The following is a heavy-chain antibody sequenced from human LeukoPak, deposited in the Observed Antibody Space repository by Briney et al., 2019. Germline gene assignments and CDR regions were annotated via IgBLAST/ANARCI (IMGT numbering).Heavy chain of an antibody. CDR1: GFSLSNYW. CDR3: ARVIVGATGSDY. D-gene: IGHD1-26*01. Sequence: GSLRLSCVASGFSLSNYWMHWVRQPPGKGLMWVLRINTDGDNIQYADSVKGRFIISRDNAKNTLYLQLNSLRAEDTAVYYCARVIVGATGSDYWGQGTLVTVSS. J-gene: IGHJ4*02. CDR2: INTDGDNI. V-gene: IGHV3-74*01.